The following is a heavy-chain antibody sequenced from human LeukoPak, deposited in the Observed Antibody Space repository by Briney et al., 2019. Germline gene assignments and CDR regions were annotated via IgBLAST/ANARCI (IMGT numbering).Heavy chain of an antibody. CDR3: AKDSSPDY. V-gene: IGHV3-30*18. CDR2: ISYDGSNK. J-gene: IGHJ4*02. Sequence: GSLRLSCAASGFTFSSYGMHWVRQAPGKGLEWVALISYDGSNKYYADSVKGRFTISRDNAKNSLFLQMSSLRAEDTAVYYCAKDSSPDYWGQGTLVIVSS. CDR1: GFTFSSYG. D-gene: IGHD6-13*01.